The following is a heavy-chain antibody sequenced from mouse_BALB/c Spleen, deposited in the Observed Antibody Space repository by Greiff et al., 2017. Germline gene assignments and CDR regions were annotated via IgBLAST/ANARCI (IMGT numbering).Heavy chain of an antibody. V-gene: IGHV6-6*02. Sequence: EVHLVESGGGLVQPGGSMKLSCVASGFTFSNYWMNWVRQSPEKGLEWVAEIRLKSNNYATHYAESVKGRFTISRDDSKSSVYLQMNNLRAEDTGIYYCTRDRLTGYFDYWGQGTTLTVSS. CDR1: GFTFSNYW. CDR3: TRDRLTGYFDY. D-gene: IGHD4-1*01. J-gene: IGHJ2*01. CDR2: IRLKSNNYAT.